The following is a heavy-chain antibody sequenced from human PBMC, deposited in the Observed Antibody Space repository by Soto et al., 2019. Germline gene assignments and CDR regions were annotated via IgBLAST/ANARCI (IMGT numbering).Heavy chain of an antibody. D-gene: IGHD6-6*01. Sequence: ESGGGLVQPGGSLRLSCAASGFTFSSVWMSWVRQAPGRGLEWVANIKHDGSEKYYVDSVMDRFTISRDNAKNSLSLQMNSLRAEDTAVYYCARGVHWGQGTLVTVSS. CDR1: GFTFSSVW. CDR3: ARGVH. J-gene: IGHJ4*02. CDR2: IKHDGSEK. V-gene: IGHV3-7*01.